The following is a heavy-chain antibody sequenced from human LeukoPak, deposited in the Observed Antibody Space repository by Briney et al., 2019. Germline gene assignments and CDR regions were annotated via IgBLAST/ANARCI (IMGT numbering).Heavy chain of an antibody. D-gene: IGHD2-21*02. Sequence: SETLSLTCAVSGGSISSGGYSWSWIRQPPGRGLEWIGYIYYSGSTNYNPSLKSRVTISVDTSKNQFSLKLSSVTAADTAVYYCARGTGPYCGGDCPQAAFDIWGQGTMVTVSS. CDR1: GGSISSGGYS. V-gene: IGHV4-61*08. J-gene: IGHJ3*02. CDR2: IYYSGST. CDR3: ARGTGPYCGGDCPQAAFDI.